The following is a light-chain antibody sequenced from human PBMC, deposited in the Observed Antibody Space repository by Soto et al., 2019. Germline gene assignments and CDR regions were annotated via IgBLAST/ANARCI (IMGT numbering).Light chain of an antibody. Sequence: DIQLTQSPSSLSASLGDSVTITCRASLTTGIYLNWYQQKPGKAPRLLIYAASNLQSGVPSRFSGSGSGTDFTLTTSSLQPEDFATYYCQQSYGAPPTFGQGTKVESK. CDR2: AAS. V-gene: IGKV1-39*01. CDR3: QQSYGAPPT. CDR1: LTTGIY. J-gene: IGKJ1*01.